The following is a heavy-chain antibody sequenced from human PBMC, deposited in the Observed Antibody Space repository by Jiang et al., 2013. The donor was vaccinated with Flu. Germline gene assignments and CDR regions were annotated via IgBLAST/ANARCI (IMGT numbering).Heavy chain of an antibody. J-gene: IGHJ3*02. CDR1: GFTFSSYG. Sequence: QLLESGGGVVQPGRSLRLSCAASGFTFSSYGMHWVRQAPGKGLEWVAVISYDGSNKYYADSVKGRFTISRDNSKNTLYLQMNSLRAEDTAVYYCAKGAYKIVSDAFDIWGQGTMVTVSS. CDR2: ISYDGSNK. V-gene: IGHV3-30*18. CDR3: AKGAYKIVSDAFDI. D-gene: IGHD1-1*01.